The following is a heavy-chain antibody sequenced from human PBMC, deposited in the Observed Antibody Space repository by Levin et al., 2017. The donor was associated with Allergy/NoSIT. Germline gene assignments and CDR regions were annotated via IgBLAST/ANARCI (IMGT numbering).Heavy chain of an antibody. D-gene: IGHD3-22*01. J-gene: IGHJ4*02. CDR2: ISGSAGAT. Sequence: GGSLRLSCVASGFIFSSYAMSWVRQAPGKGLEWVSAISGSAGATYYADSVKGRFTISRDNSKNTLYLRMNSLRAEDTAVYYCAKLHDSAYYDVSPPHHFDYWGQGTLVTISS. CDR3: AKLHDSAYYDVSPPHHFDY. V-gene: IGHV3-23*01. CDR1: GFIFSSYA.